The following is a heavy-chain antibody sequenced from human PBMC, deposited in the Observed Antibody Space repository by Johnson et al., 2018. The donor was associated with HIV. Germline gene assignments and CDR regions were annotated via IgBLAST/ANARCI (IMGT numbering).Heavy chain of an antibody. J-gene: IGHJ3*02. CDR2: LSYDGSNK. Sequence: QMQLVESGGDVVQPGRSLRLSCTDSGFTFSSYALHWVRQAPGKGLAWVAVLSYDGSNKFYADSVKGRFTISRDNSKNTLYLQMNSLRTEDTAVYYCAKGMGELLRIDAFDIWGQGTMVTFSS. CDR1: GFTFSSYA. D-gene: IGHD1-26*01. V-gene: IGHV3-30-3*01. CDR3: AKGMGELLRIDAFDI.